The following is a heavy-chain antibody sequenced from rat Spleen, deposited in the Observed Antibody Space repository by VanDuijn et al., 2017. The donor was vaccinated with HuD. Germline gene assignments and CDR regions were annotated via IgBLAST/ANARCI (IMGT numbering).Heavy chain of an antibody. CDR3: TRHPSYYGFDSYWYFDF. D-gene: IGHD1-7*01. V-gene: IGHV5-22*01. J-gene: IGHJ1*01. CDR1: GFTFSNCY. Sequence: EVQLMESGGGLVQPGRSMRLSCAASGFTFSNCYMAWVRQAPTKGLEWVASISFEDNNTYYGDSVKGRFTISRDNAKSTLYLQMNSLRSEDTATYYCTRHPSYYGFDSYWYFDFWGPGTMVTVSS. CDR2: ISFEDNNT.